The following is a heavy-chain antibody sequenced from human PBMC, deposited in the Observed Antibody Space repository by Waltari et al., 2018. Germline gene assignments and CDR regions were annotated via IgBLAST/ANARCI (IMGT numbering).Heavy chain of an antibody. D-gene: IGHD6-19*01. CDR2: IYSGGST. J-gene: IGHJ5*02. V-gene: IGHV3-53*01. CDR1: GFTVSSNY. Sequence: EVQLVESGGGLIQPGGSLRLSCAASGFTVSSNYMSWVRQAPGKGLAWVSVIYSGGSTYYADSVKGRFTISRDNSKNTLYLQMNSLRAEDTAVYYCARRRESVAGTKWFDPWGQGTLVTVSS. CDR3: ARRRESVAGTKWFDP.